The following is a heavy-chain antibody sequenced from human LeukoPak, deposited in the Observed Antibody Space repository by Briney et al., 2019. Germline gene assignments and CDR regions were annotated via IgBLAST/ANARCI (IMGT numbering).Heavy chain of an antibody. V-gene: IGHV4-34*01. Sequence: SETLSLTCAVYGGSFSGYYWSWIRQPPGKGLEWIGEINHSGSTNYNPSIKSRVTISVDTSKNQFSLKLSSVTAADTAVYYCASYPLYYCSGGSCYPRLSTVWGQGTTVTVSS. CDR2: INHSGST. D-gene: IGHD2-15*01. J-gene: IGHJ6*02. CDR3: ASYPLYYCSGGSCYPRLSTV. CDR1: GGSFSGYY.